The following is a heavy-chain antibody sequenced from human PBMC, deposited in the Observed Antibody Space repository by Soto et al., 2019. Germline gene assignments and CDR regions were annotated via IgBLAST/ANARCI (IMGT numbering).Heavy chain of an antibody. D-gene: IGHD3-9*01. V-gene: IGHV3-64D*06. CDR1: GFTFSSYA. CDR3: VKALRYFDWLPDFDY. J-gene: IGHJ4*02. Sequence: EVQLVESGGGLVQHGGSLRLSCSASGFTFSSYAMHWVREAPGKGLEYVSAISSNGGSTYYADSVKGRFTISRDNSKNTLYLQMSSLRAEDTAVYYCVKALRYFDWLPDFDYWGQGTLVTVSS. CDR2: ISSNGGST.